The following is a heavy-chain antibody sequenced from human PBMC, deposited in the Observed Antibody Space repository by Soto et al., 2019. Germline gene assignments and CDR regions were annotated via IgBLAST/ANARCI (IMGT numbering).Heavy chain of an antibody. CDR1: GGSIPSNSYN. CDR3: ATWARGAAGRYFDL. D-gene: IGHD6-13*01. Sequence: HLQLQESGPGLVRPSETLSLTCPVSGGSIPSNSYNWGWVRQPPGRGLEWVGHIHYRGSTFYNPSLKSRVTVSVDTSWDQLSLRLSSVTAADTAVYYCATWARGAAGRYFDLWGRGTLVTVPS. V-gene: IGHV4-39*01. J-gene: IGHJ2*01. CDR2: IHYRGST.